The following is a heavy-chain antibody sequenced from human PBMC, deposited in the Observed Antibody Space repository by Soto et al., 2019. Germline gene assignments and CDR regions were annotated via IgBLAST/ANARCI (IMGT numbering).Heavy chain of an antibody. Sequence: SETLSLTCTVSGVPIHNSHSFWAWIRQPPGKGLQFIASVYHNGGAHYNSSLKSRVTISVDTANNQVSLRMRSLTAADTAFYYCGRVVEGATRHTDPDSWGQGILVTVSS. D-gene: IGHD2-21*01. V-gene: IGHV4-39*01. J-gene: IGHJ5*01. CDR3: GRVVEGATRHTDPDS. CDR2: VYHNGGA. CDR1: GVPIHNSHSF.